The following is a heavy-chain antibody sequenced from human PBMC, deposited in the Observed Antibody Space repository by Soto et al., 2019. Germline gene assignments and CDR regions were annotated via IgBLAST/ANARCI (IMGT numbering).Heavy chain of an antibody. J-gene: IGHJ6*02. D-gene: IGHD2-2*01. V-gene: IGHV1-69*05. CDR1: GGTFSSYA. Sequence: SVKVSCKASGGTFSSYAISWVRQAPGQGLEWMGGIIPIFGTANYAQKLQGRVTMTTDTSTSTAYMELRSLRSDDTAVYYCARDIIVVVPAANYGRDVWGQGTTVTVSS. CDR3: ARDIIVVVPAANYGRDV. CDR2: IIPIFGTA.